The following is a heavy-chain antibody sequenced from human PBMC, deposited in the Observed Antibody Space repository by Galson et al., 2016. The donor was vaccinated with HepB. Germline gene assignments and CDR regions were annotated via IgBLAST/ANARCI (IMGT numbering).Heavy chain of an antibody. CDR2: INTDGSTT. CDR1: GFTFSSYW. J-gene: IGHJ4*02. V-gene: IGHV3-74*01. D-gene: IGHD1-26*01. CDR3: VKDGYSGSYDY. Sequence: SLRLSCAASGFTFSSYWMSWVRQAPGKGLVWVSRINTDGSTTYFADSVKGRFTISRDNSKNTVYLQLSSLRVDDTAVYYCVKDGYSGSYDYWGQGTLVTVSS.